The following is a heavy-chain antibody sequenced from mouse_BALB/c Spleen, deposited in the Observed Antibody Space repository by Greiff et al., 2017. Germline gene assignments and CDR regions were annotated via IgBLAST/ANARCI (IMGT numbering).Heavy chain of an antibody. V-gene: IGHV14-1*02. CDR1: GFNIKDYY. CDR2: IDPENGNT. D-gene: IGHD2-3*01. CDR3: ARFMMDYAMDY. J-gene: IGHJ4*01. Sequence: EVKLQESGAELVRPGALVKLSCKASGFNIKDYYMHWVKQRPEQGLEWIGWIDPENGNTIYDPKFQGKASITADTSSNTAYLQLSSLTSEDTAVYYCARFMMDYAMDYWGQGTSVTVSS.